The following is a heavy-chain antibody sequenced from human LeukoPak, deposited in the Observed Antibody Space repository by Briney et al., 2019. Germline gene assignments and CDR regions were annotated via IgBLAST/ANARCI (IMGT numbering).Heavy chain of an antibody. V-gene: IGHV3-23*01. D-gene: IGHD6-19*01. J-gene: IGHJ6*02. CDR1: GFTFSSFA. Sequence: GGSLRLSCAASGFTFSSFAMIWVRQAPGKGLEWGSGVSGSGGTTYYADPVKGRFTISRYNSRNTVLLQMNSLRVEDTAVYHCAKVEGGWYWNSYYYGMDVWGQGTTVTVSS. CDR2: VSGSGGTT. CDR3: AKVEGGWYWNSYYYGMDV.